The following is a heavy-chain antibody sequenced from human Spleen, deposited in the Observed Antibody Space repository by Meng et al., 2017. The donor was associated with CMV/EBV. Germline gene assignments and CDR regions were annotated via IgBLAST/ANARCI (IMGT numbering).Heavy chain of an antibody. CDR2: INSDGSTT. CDR1: GFTFSSYA. CDR3: ARGNYYGMDV. V-gene: IGHV3-74*01. J-gene: IGHJ6*02. Sequence: GGSLRLSCAASGFTFSSYAMSWVRQAPGKGLVWVSRINSDGSTTSYADSVKGRFTISRDNAKNTLYLQMNSLRAEDTAVYYCARGNYYGMDVWGQGTTVTVSS.